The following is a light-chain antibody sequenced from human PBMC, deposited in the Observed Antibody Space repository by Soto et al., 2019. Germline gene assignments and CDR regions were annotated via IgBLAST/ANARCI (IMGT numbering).Light chain of an antibody. CDR2: AAS. J-gene: IGKJ1*01. CDR3: QHYDTSLRT. V-gene: IGKV3D-15*01. CDR1: QSVRSN. Sequence: EIVMTQSPATLSVSPGERATLSCRASQSVRSNLAWYQQRPGQAPRLLINAASTRATDIPDKFSGSGSGADFTLTISRLEPEDFAVYYCQHYDTSLRTFGPGTKVDIK.